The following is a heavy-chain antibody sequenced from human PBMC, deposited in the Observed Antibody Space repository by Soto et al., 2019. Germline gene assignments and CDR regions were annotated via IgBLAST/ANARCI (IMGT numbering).Heavy chain of an antibody. CDR3: ARDSGGSPGY. CDR1: GYTFTSYA. V-gene: IGHV1-3*01. CDR2: INAGNGNT. J-gene: IGHJ4*02. D-gene: IGHD2-15*01. Sequence: GASVKVSCKASGYTFTSYAMHWVRQAPGQRLEWMGWINAGNGNTKYSQKFQGRIAITRDTSASTAYMELSSLRSEDTAVYYCARDSGGSPGYWGQGTLVTSPQ.